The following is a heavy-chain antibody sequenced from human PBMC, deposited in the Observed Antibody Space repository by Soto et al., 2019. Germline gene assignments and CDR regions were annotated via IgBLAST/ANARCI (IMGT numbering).Heavy chain of an antibody. J-gene: IGHJ5*02. CDR1: GFTFSSYA. V-gene: IGHV3-30-3*01. D-gene: IGHD3-16*01. CDR3: ARATAPGGFSWFDP. CDR2: ISYDGSNK. Sequence: PGGSLRLSCAASGFTFSSYAIHWVRQAPGKELEWVAIISYDGSNKYYADSVKGRFTISRDNSKNTLFLQMNSLRAKDTAVYYCARATAPGGFSWFDPWGRGTLVTVSS.